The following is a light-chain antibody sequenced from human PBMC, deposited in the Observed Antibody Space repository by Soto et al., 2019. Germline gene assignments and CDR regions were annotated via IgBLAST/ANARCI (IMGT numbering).Light chain of an antibody. CDR1: QSISSW. CDR3: QQYNSYSFT. Sequence: DIQMTQSPSTLSASVGDRVTITCRASQSISSWLAWYQQKPGKAPKLLIYDASSLESGVPSRFSGSGSGTELTLTISSLQPDDFVTYYCQQYNSYSFTFGGGTKVEIK. J-gene: IGKJ4*01. CDR2: DAS. V-gene: IGKV1-5*01.